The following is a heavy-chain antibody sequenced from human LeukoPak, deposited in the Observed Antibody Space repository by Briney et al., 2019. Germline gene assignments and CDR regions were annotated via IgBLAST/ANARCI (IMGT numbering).Heavy chain of an antibody. Sequence: GGSLRLSCAASGFTFSSYWMHWVRQAPGKGLVWVSRANSDGSSTSYADSVKGRFAIPRDNAKNTLYLQMNSLRAEDTAVYYCAGGDSGFGYWGQGTLVTVSS. CDR3: AGGDSGFGY. D-gene: IGHD3-10*01. CDR1: GFTFSSYW. J-gene: IGHJ4*02. CDR2: ANSDGSST. V-gene: IGHV3-74*01.